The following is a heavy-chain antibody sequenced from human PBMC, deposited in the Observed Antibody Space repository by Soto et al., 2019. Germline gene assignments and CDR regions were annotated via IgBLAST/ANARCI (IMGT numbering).Heavy chain of an antibody. D-gene: IGHD3-3*01. CDR1: GGTISGYY. CDR3: ARGQRFSDWFDP. V-gene: IGHV4-4*07. J-gene: IGHJ5*02. Sequence: SETLSLTCSVSGGTISGYYWTWIRQPAGKGLEWIGRIYSSGNTKYNPSLQSRVTMSLDTSNNQFSLRLTSVTAAETAVYYCARGQRFSDWFDPWGKGTLVTVSS. CDR2: IYSSGNT.